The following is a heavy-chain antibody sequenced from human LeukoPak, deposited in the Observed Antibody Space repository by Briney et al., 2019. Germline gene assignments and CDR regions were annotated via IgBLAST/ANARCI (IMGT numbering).Heavy chain of an antibody. CDR2: ISGSGGST. V-gene: IGHV3-23*01. D-gene: IGHD6-13*01. CDR1: GFTFSSYG. J-gene: IGHJ4*02. CDR3: AKGLRAAGGLYYFDY. Sequence: GGSLRLSCAASGFTFSSYGMSWVRQAPGKGLEWVSAISGSGGSTYYADSVKGRFTISRDNSKNTLYLQMNSLRAEDTAVYYCAKGLRAAGGLYYFDYWGQGTLVTVSS.